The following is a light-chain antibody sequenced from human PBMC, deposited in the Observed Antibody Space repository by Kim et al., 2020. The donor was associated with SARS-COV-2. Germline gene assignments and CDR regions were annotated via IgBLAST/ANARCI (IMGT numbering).Light chain of an antibody. CDR3: QSYDSSLSGWV. CDR2: IDS. Sequence: RVTISCTGSSSNIGADHHVHWYQHLPGTAPKLLIFIDSNRPSGVPDRFSGSKSGTSASLAITGLQAEDEATYYCQSYDSSLSGWVFGGGTQLTVL. CDR1: SSNIGADHH. J-gene: IGLJ3*02. V-gene: IGLV1-40*01.